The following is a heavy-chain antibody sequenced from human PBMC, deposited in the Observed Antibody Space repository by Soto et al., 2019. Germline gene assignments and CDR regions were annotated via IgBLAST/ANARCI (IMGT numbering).Heavy chain of an antibody. Sequence: QVQLVQSGAEVKKPGSSVKVSCKASGGTFSSYAISWVRQAPGQGLEWMGGIIPIFGTANYAQKFQGRVTITADESTSTAYMDLSSLRSEDTAEYYCARGRIAARPWVYYYYGMDVWGQGTTVTVSS. CDR2: IIPIFGTA. CDR1: GGTFSSYA. CDR3: ARGRIAARPWVYYYYGMDV. J-gene: IGHJ6*02. V-gene: IGHV1-69*01. D-gene: IGHD6-6*01.